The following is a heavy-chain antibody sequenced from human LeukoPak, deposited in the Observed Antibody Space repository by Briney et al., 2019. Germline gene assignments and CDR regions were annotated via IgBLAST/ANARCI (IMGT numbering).Heavy chain of an antibody. Sequence: ASVKVSCKASGYTFTGYYMHWVRQAPGQGLEWTGWINPNSGGTNYAQKFQGRVTMTRDTSISTAYMELSRLRSDDTAVYYCAREPRRGHWFDPWGQGTLVTVSS. CDR2: INPNSGGT. V-gene: IGHV1-2*02. J-gene: IGHJ5*02. CDR3: AREPRRGHWFDP. CDR1: GYTFTGYY.